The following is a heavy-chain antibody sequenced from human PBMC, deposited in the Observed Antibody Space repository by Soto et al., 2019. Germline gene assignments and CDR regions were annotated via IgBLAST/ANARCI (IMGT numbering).Heavy chain of an antibody. V-gene: IGHV3-7*05. CDR2: IKQDGSEK. Sequence: GGSLSLSCTASGFTFSSYGMSWVRQAPGKGLEWVANIKQDGSEKYYVDSVKGRFTISRDNAKNSLYLQMNSLRAEDTAVYYCARELEGLGLEWLLIVYNWFDPWGQGTLVTVSS. J-gene: IGHJ5*02. D-gene: IGHD3-3*01. CDR1: GFTFSSYG. CDR3: ARELEGLGLEWLLIVYNWFDP.